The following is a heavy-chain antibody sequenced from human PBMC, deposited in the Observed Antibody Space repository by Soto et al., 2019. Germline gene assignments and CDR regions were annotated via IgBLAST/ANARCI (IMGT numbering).Heavy chain of an antibody. D-gene: IGHD5-18*01. CDR3: ATSVNSAMAFDY. CDR2: INPNVGIT. CDR1: GYTFTHYY. Sequence: QVQLVQSGAEVKKPGASVRVSCKASGYTFTHYYIHWVRQAPGQGLEWMGIINPNVGITTYAQKFRAGFSMTRDTSTSTVYLELSSLRSEDSAVYYCATSVNSAMAFDYWGQGTLVTVSS. J-gene: IGHJ4*02. V-gene: IGHV1-46*01.